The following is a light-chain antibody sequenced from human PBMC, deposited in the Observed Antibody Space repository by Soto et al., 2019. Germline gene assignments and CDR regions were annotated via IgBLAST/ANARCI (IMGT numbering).Light chain of an antibody. Sequence: EIVLTQSPATLSLSPGERATLSCRASQSIDVYLDWHQQKPGQSPRLLIFDASARATGIPDRFSGSGSGTDITLTISSLEPEDFAVYYCHQYCSAPWTFGQGTKVEIK. V-gene: IGKV3-20*01. CDR1: QSIDVY. J-gene: IGKJ1*01. CDR3: HQYCSAPWT. CDR2: DAS.